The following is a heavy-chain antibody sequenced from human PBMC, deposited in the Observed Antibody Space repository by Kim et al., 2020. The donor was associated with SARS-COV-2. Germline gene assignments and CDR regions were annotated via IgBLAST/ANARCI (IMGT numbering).Heavy chain of an antibody. Sequence: ASVKVSCKASGYTLISYGVSWVRQAPGQGLEWVGWISPYNGYTYYAEKFQGRVTMTTDTSTRTAFMDLRSLRSDDTAVYYCAREGFYLGSGTYSPPRYYGMDVWGQGTTVTVSS. J-gene: IGHJ6*02. D-gene: IGHD3-10*01. CDR2: ISPYNGYT. CDR3: AREGFYLGSGTYSPPRYYGMDV. CDR1: GYTLISYG. V-gene: IGHV1-18*01.